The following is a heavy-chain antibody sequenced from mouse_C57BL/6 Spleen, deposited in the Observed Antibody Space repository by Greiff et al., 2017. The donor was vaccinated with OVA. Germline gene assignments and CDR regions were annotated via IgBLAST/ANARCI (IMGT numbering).Heavy chain of an antibody. CDR2: IHPNSGST. J-gene: IGHJ1*03. V-gene: IGHV1-64*01. CDR3: AYYGSSYWYFDV. Sequence: VQLQQPGAELVKPGASVKLSCKASGYTFTSYWMHWVKQRPGQGLEWIGMIHPNSGSTNYNEKFKSKATLTVDKSSSTAYMQLSSLTSEDSSVYYGAYYGSSYWYFDVWGTGTTVTVSS. D-gene: IGHD1-1*01. CDR1: GYTFTSYW.